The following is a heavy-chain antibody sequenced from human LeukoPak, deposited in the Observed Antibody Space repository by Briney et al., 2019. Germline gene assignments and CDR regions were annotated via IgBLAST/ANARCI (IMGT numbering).Heavy chain of an antibody. J-gene: IGHJ6*02. CDR2: IYYSGST. D-gene: IGHD3-10*01. V-gene: IGHV4-39*07. Sequence: SETLSLTCTVSGGSISSSSYYWGWIRQPPGKGLEWIGKIYYSGSTNYNPSLKSRVTMSVDTSKNQFSLKLSSVTAADTAVYYCARDTACDVLLWFGELCYGMDVWGQGTTVTVSS. CDR3: ARDTACDVLLWFGELCYGMDV. CDR1: GGSISSSSYY.